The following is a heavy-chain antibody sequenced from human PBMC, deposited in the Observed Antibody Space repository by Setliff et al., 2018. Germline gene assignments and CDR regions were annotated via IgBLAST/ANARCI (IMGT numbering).Heavy chain of an antibody. J-gene: IGHJ4*02. V-gene: IGHV4-39*02. Sequence: SETLSLTCAVSGGSISSSSYYWGWIRQPPGKGLEWIGSIYYSGSTYYNPSLKSRVTISVDTSKNQFSLKLSSVTAADTAVYYCARDQGLVVGVFDYWGQGTLVTVSS. CDR2: IYYSGST. CDR3: ARDQGLVVGVFDY. CDR1: GGSISSSSYY. D-gene: IGHD3-22*01.